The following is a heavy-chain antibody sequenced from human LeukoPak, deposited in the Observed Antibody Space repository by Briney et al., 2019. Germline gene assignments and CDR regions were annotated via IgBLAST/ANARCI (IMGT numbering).Heavy chain of an antibody. V-gene: IGHV4-4*07. J-gene: IGHJ4*02. D-gene: IGHD5-18*01. CDR2: IYSSGRT. CDR1: GASISAYH. Sequence: SETLSLTCSVSGASISAYHWSWIRQPAGKGLEWIGRIYSSGRTNYIPSLKSRLTISVDTSKNQFSLKLNSVTAADTAVYYRARDYSYPDYWGQGPRVTVYS. CDR3: ARDYSYPDY.